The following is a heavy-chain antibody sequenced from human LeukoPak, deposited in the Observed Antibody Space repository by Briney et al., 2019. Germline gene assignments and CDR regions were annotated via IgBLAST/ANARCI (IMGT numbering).Heavy chain of an antibody. CDR2: VSGNGGRT. Sequence: GGSLRLSCVGSGFTVSSSFMSWVRQAPGKGREWVSGVSGNGGRTDYADSVKGRFTISRDNSKNSLFLQMNSLRAEDTAIYYCAKGVSGHYDILTGNDYWGQGTLVTVSS. D-gene: IGHD3-9*01. CDR3: AKGVSGHYDILTGNDY. J-gene: IGHJ4*02. CDR1: GFTVSSSF. V-gene: IGHV3-23*01.